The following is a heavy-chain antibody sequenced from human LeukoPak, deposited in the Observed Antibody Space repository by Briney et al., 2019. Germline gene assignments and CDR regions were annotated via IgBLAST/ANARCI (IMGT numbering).Heavy chain of an antibody. CDR3: ARDPGYCSSPTCYMDWYFDL. V-gene: IGHV3-21*01. CDR2: ISSSSRYI. Sequence: GGSLRLSCAASGFTFSSYSMNWVRQAPGKGLEWVSSISSSSRYIYYADSVKGRFTISRDNAKNSLYLQINSLRAEDTAVYYCARDPGYCSSPTCYMDWYFDLWGRGTLVTVSS. CDR1: GFTFSSYS. D-gene: IGHD2-2*02. J-gene: IGHJ2*01.